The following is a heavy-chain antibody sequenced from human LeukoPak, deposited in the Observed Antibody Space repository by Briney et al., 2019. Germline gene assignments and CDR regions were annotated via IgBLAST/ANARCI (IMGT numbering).Heavy chain of an antibody. J-gene: IGHJ4*02. CDR3: ARDIGSGSFDY. Sequence: PSETLSLTCTVSGGSISSYYWSWIRQPPGKGLEWIGYIYYSGSTNYNPSLESRVTISVDTSKNQFSLKLSSVTAADTAVYYCARDIGSGSFDYWGQGTLVTVSS. CDR2: IYYSGST. V-gene: IGHV4-59*01. D-gene: IGHD3-10*01. CDR1: GGSISSYY.